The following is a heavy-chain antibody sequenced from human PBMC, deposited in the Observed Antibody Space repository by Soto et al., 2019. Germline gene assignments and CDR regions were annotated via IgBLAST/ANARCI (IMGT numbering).Heavy chain of an antibody. CDR1: GFSFSTYS. CDR2: LSGGGANT. D-gene: IGHD4-17*01. J-gene: IGHJ4*02. V-gene: IGHV3-23*01. Sequence: PGGSLRLSCAASGFSFSTYSMAWVRQAAGKGPQWVSGLSGGGANTFYIDSVRGRFTISVDNSKNTVYLQMDSLRAADTAVYYCARWSGYADAWGQGTLVTVSS. CDR3: ARWSGYADA.